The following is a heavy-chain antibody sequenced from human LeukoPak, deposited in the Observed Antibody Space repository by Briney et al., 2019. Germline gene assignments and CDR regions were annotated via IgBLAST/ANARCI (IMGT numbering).Heavy chain of an antibody. V-gene: IGHV3-23*01. Sequence: GGSLRLSCADSGFTFRTFPMGWVRQAPGKGLEWGSAISAGSDITFYSDSVRGRFTLSRDNSKETRYLQMNSLRAEDTALYYCASSLFTRAPRWGRAFDIWGQGTRVTVSS. J-gene: IGHJ3*02. D-gene: IGHD4-23*01. CDR3: ASSLFTRAPRWGRAFDI. CDR1: GFTFRTFP. CDR2: ISAGSDIT.